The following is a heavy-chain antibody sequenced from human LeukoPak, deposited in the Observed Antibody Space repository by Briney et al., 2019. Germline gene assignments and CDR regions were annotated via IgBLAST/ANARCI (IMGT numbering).Heavy chain of an antibody. CDR2: ISNGNSPI. CDR3: ARDWGFCASTSCPTSNY. Sequence: GGSLRLSCAASAASGFTFSSFIMNWVRQAPGKGLEWVSYISNGNSPIYYADSVKGRFTISRDNAKNSLYLQMYSLRVEDTAVYYCARDWGFCASTSCPTSNYWGQGTLVTVSS. V-gene: IGHV3-48*01. J-gene: IGHJ4*02. D-gene: IGHD2-2*01. CDR1: GFTFSSFI.